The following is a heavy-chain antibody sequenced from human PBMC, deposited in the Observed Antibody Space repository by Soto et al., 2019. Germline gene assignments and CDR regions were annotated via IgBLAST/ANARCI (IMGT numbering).Heavy chain of an antibody. J-gene: IGHJ4*02. CDR2: ISSSSSYI. D-gene: IGHD5-12*01. CDR1: GFTFSSYS. CDR3: ARDSLYSGYDLSR. Sequence: GGSLRLSCAASGFTFSSYSMNWVRQAPGKGLEWVSSISSSSSYIYYADSVKGRFTISRDNAKNSLYLQMNSLRAEDTAVYYCARDSLYSGYDLSRWGQGTLVTVSS. V-gene: IGHV3-21*01.